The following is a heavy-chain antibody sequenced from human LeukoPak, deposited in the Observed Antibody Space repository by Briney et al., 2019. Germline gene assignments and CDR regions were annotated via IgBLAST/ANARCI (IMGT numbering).Heavy chain of an antibody. CDR1: GSSISSYY. CDR3: ARTKLERPFDP. D-gene: IGHD1-1*01. CDR2: IYYSGST. Sequence: SDTLSLTCTASGSSISSYYWSWLRQPPGKGLEWIGYIYYSGSTNYNPSLKSRVTISVDTSKNQFSLKLSSVTAADTAVYYCARTKLERPFDPWGQGTLVTVSS. V-gene: IGHV4-59*08. J-gene: IGHJ5*02.